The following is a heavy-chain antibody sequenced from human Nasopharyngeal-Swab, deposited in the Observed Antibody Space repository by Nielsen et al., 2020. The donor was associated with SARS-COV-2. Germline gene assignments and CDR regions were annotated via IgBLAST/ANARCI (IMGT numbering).Heavy chain of an antibody. J-gene: IGHJ6*02. D-gene: IGHD6-13*01. Sequence: WIRQPPGKGLEWIGRIYTSGSTNYNPSLKSRVTMSVDTSKNQSSLKLSSVTAADTAVYYCARDEPSSWSNAYYYYYGMDVWGQGTTVTVSS. CDR2: IYTSGST. V-gene: IGHV4-4*07. CDR3: ARDEPSSWSNAYYYYYGMDV.